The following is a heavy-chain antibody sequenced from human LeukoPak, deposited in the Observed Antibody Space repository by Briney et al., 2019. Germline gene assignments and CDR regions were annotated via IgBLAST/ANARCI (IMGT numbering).Heavy chain of an antibody. J-gene: IGHJ4*02. CDR2: IWYGGTTK. D-gene: IGHD1-26*01. Sequence: PWGSLRLSCAASGFTFRDYGMHWVRQAPGKGLEWVALIWYGGTTKDYADSVKGRFTISRDNSKNTLYLQMNSLRAEDTAVYYCARARMVGGTTYYFAYWGQGTLVTVSS. CDR3: ARARMVGGTTYYFAY. CDR1: GFTFRDYG. V-gene: IGHV3-33*01.